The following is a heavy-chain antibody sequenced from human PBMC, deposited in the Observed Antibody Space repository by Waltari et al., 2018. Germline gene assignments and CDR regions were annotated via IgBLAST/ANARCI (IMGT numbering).Heavy chain of an antibody. CDR3: ARVRGGGYENYYFDY. V-gene: IGHV3-7*01. J-gene: IGHJ4*02. D-gene: IGHD5-12*01. CDR2: IKQDGSEK. Sequence: EVQLVESGGGLVQPGGSLRLSCAASGFTFSGYLMSWVRQAPGKGLEWVANIKQDGSEKYYVDSVKGRFTISRDNAKNSLYLQMNSLRAEDTAVYYCARVRGGGYENYYFDYWGQGTLVTVSA. CDR1: GFTFSGYL.